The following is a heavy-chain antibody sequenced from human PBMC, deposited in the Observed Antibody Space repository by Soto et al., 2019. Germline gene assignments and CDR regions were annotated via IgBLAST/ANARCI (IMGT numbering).Heavy chain of an antibody. J-gene: IGHJ4*02. Sequence: QVQLVQSGAEVRQPASSVKVSCKTSGATFSSYAITWVRQAPGQGLEWMGGIVPTVDTSTYAQKFQGRVTITADKFTNTVYMELSSLRSDDTVVYYCVRVVAIPGYPDNWGQGTLVIVSS. CDR2: IVPTVDTS. D-gene: IGHD5-12*01. CDR3: VRVVAIPGYPDN. CDR1: GATFSSYA. V-gene: IGHV1-69*14.